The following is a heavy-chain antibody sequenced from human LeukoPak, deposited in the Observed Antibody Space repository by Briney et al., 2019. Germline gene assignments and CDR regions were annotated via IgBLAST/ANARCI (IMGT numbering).Heavy chain of an antibody. Sequence: SETLSLTCAVSGGSISSGGYSWSWIRQPPGKGLEWIGHIYHSGSTYYNPSLKSRVTISVDRSKNQFSLKLSSVTAADTAVYYCARVSRLRSSGWALFDYWGQGTLVTVSS. CDR1: GGSISSGGYS. CDR2: IYHSGST. V-gene: IGHV4-30-2*01. CDR3: ARVSRLRSSGWALFDY. J-gene: IGHJ4*02. D-gene: IGHD6-19*01.